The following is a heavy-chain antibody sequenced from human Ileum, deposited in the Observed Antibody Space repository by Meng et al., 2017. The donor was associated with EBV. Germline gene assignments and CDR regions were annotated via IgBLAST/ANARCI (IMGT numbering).Heavy chain of an antibody. CDR2: VYHDGAT. CDR1: GDSVSGSDW. V-gene: IGHV4-4*02. CDR3: ARSSPIVRGLDY. J-gene: IGHJ4*02. Sequence: QVPLQESGPGLVKPSGTLSLTCAVYGDSVSGSDWWSWVRQPPGKGLEWIGEVYHDGATNYHPSLKSRVTISLDKSKNEVNLHLNSLTAADTAVYFCARSSPIVRGLDYWGQGTLVTVSS. D-gene: IGHD3-10*01.